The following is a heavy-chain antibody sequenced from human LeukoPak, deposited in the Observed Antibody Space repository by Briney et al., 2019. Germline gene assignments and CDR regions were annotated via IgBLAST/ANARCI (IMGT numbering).Heavy chain of an antibody. CDR3: ARTYNSDFLMGVASQPLDDYYYYMDV. CDR1: GYTFTSYY. J-gene: IGHJ6*03. CDR2: INPSGGST. Sequence: ASVKVSCKASGYTFTSYYMHWVRQAPGQGLEWMGIINPSGGSTSYAQKFQGGVTISVDTSKNQFSLKLSSVTAADTAVYYCARTYNSDFLMGVASQPLDDYYYYMDVWGKGTTVTVSS. D-gene: IGHD3-3*01. V-gene: IGHV1-46*01.